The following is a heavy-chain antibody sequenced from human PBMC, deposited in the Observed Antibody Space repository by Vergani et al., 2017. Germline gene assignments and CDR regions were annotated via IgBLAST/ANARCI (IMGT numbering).Heavy chain of an antibody. CDR2: IKQDGSEK. V-gene: IGHV3-7*04. CDR1: GFTFSSYW. CDR3: ARELSLNWFDP. D-gene: IGHD3-16*02. J-gene: IGHJ5*02. Sequence: EVQLVESGGGLVQPGGSLRLSCAASGFTFSSYWMSWVRQAPWKGLGWVANIKQDGSEKYYVDSVKGRFTISRDNAKNSLYLQMNSLKAEDTAVYYCARELSLNWFDPWGQGTLVTVSS.